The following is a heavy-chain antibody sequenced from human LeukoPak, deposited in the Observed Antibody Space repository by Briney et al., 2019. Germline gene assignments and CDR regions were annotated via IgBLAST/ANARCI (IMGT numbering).Heavy chain of an antibody. Sequence: SETLSLTCTVSGGSISSYYWSWIRQPAGKGLEWIGRIYTSGSTNYNPSLKSRVTMSVDTSKNQFSLKLSSVTAADTAVYYCARSGGYWGYYYDSSGYSSFGAFDIWGQGTMVTVSS. V-gene: IGHV4-4*07. CDR1: GGSISSYY. CDR2: IYTSGST. CDR3: ARSGGYWGYYYDSSGYSSFGAFDI. D-gene: IGHD3-22*01. J-gene: IGHJ3*02.